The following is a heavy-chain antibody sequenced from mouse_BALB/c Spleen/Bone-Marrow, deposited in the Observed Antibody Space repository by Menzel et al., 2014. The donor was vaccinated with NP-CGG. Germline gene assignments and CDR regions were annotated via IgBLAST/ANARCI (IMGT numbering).Heavy chain of an antibody. Sequence: VKVVESGAELVRPGTSVKVSCKASGYAFTNYLIEWVKQRPGQGLEWIGVLNPGSGGTNYNEKFKGKATLTADKSSSSAYMQLSSLTSDDSAVYFCARRIYYAMGYWGQGTTLTVSS. CDR3: ARRIYYAMGY. CDR1: GYAFTNYL. CDR2: LNPGSGGT. D-gene: IGHD2-1*01. J-gene: IGHJ2*01. V-gene: IGHV1-54*01.